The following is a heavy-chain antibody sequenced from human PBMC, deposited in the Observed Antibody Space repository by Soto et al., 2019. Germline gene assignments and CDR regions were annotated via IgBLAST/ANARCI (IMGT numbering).Heavy chain of an antibody. CDR2: INHCGST. J-gene: IGHJ4*02. Sequence: SETLSLTCAVYGGSFSGYYWSWIRQHPGKGLEWIGEINHCGSTNYNPSLKSRVTISVDTSRNQFSLKLSSVTAADTAVYYCARGRYSSRDRPFFLDYWGQGTLVTVSS. D-gene: IGHD6-19*01. V-gene: IGHV4-34*01. CDR1: GGSFSGYY. CDR3: ARGRYSSRDRPFFLDY.